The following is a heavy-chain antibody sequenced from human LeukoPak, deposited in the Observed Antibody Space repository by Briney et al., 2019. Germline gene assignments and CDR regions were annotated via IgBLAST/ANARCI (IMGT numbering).Heavy chain of an antibody. V-gene: IGHV1-2*02. CDR2: INPNSGGT. J-gene: IGHJ4*02. CDR3: ARVALDPYYYDSSGYYYFDY. Sequence: GESLKISCKGSGYTFTGYYMHWVRQAPGQGLEWMGWINPNSGGTNYAQKFQGRVTMTRDTSISTAYMELSRLRSDDTAVYYCARVALDPYYYDSSGYYYFDYWGQGTLVTVSS. D-gene: IGHD3-22*01. CDR1: GYTFTGYY.